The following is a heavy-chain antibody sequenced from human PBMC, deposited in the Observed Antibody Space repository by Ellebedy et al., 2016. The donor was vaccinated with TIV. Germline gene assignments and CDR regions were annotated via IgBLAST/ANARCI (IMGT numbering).Heavy chain of an antibody. CDR3: VRDGAYGDYSPGYYGMDV. CDR1: GFTFNSYW. D-gene: IGHD3-22*01. CDR2: INQDGSRI. V-gene: IGHV3-7*03. J-gene: IGHJ6*02. Sequence: GESLKISCAASGFTFNSYWMSWVRQAPGKGLEWVANINQDGSRIYYVDSGNGRFTISRDNAKNSVYLRMNTLRVEDTAVYHCVRDGAYGDYSPGYYGMDVWGQGTTVTVSS.